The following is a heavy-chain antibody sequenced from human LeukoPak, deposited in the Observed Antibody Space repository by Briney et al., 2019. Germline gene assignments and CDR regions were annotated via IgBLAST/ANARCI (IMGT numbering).Heavy chain of an antibody. J-gene: IGHJ2*01. CDR1: GFTFSSYA. CDR2: ISGSGGST. V-gene: IGHV3-23*01. D-gene: IGHD2-2*01. Sequence: GGSLRPSCAASGFTFSSYAMSWVRQAPGKGLEWVSAISGSGGSTYYADSVKGRFTISRDNSKNTLYLQMNSLRAEDTAVYYCAKGRYCSSTSCYYKPGYFDLWGRGTLVTVSS. CDR3: AKGRYCSSTSCYYKPGYFDL.